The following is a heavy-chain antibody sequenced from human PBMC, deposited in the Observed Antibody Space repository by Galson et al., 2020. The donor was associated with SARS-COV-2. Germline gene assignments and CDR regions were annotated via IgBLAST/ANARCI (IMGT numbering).Heavy chain of an antibody. D-gene: IGHD3-10*01. V-gene: IGHV3-11*01. CDR3: ARQFFYGSGSPTDV. CDR2: SSSSGSTI. J-gene: IGHJ4*02. CDR1: GFTFSDYY. Sequence: GESLKISCAASGFTFSDYYMRWIRQAPGKGLEWVSYSSSSGSTIYYADSVKGRFTISRDNAKNSLYLQMNSLRVEDTAVYYCARQFFYGSGSPTDVWGEGTLVTVSS.